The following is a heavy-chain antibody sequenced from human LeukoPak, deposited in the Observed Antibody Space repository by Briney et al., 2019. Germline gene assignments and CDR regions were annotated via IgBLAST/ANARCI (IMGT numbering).Heavy chain of an antibody. CDR3: TRENSAPES. CDR2: INGDGSRT. J-gene: IGHJ5*02. Sequence: PGGSLRLSCAASGFTFSNYWMHWVRQAPGKGLDWVSNINGDGSRTYYADSVKGRSTISRDNAKNTLYLQMNSLRAEDTAVYYCTRENSAPESWGQGTLVTV. V-gene: IGHV3-74*01. CDR1: GFTFSNYW. D-gene: IGHD1-14*01.